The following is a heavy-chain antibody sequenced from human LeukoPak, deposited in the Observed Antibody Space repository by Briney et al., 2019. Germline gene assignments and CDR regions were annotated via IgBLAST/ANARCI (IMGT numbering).Heavy chain of an antibody. CDR1: GFTFSSYW. J-gene: IGHJ4*02. V-gene: IGHV3-7*01. Sequence: PGGSLRLSCAASGFTFSSYWMSWVRQAPGKGLEWEANIKQDGSEKYYVDSVKGRFTISRDNAKNSLYLQMNSLRAEDTAVYYCARHPRRSWYGEVVDYWGQGTLVTVSS. D-gene: IGHD6-13*01. CDR2: IKQDGSEK. CDR3: ARHPRRSWYGEVVDY.